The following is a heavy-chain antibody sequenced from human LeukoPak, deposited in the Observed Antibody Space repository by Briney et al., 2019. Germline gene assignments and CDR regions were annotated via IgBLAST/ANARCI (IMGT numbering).Heavy chain of an antibody. J-gene: IGHJ1*01. Sequence: LTGGSLRLSCAASGFTFSYYWMSWVRQAPGKGLEWVATIKDDGSERYYVDSVKGRFTISGDNSKNTLYLQMNSLRAEETAVYYCAKSHPPTVTTEEGEYLQHWGQGTLVTVSS. D-gene: IGHD4-17*01. CDR2: IKDDGSER. CDR3: AKSHPPTVTTEEGEYLQH. V-gene: IGHV3-7*01. CDR1: GFTFSYYW.